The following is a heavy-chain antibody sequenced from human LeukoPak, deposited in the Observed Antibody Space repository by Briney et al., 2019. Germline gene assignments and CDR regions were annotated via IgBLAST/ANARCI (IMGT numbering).Heavy chain of an antibody. CDR1: GFTFSSYA. Sequence: GGSLRLSCAASGFTFSSYAMSWVRQAPGKGLEWVSAISGSGGSTYYADSVKGRFTISRDNSKTTLFLQMTSLRAGDTVIYDTARRYGGWVAFDIWGQGTVVTVAS. J-gene: IGHJ3*02. D-gene: IGHD4-23*01. CDR2: ISGSGGST. CDR3: ARRYGGWVAFDI. V-gene: IGHV3-23*01.